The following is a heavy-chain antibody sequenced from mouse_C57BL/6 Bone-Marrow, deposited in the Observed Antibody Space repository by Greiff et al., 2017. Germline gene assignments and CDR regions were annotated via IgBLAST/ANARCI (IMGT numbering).Heavy chain of an antibody. Sequence: EVKLQESGGGLVQPGGSMKLSCAASGFTFSDAWMDWVRQSPEKGLEWVAEIRNKANNHATYYAESVKGRFTISRDDSKSSVYLQMNSLRAEDTGIYYGTLGSPYYFDYWGQGTTLTVSS. D-gene: IGHD1-1*01. CDR2: IRNKANNHAT. V-gene: IGHV6-6*01. CDR1: GFTFSDAW. J-gene: IGHJ2*01. CDR3: TLGSPYYFDY.